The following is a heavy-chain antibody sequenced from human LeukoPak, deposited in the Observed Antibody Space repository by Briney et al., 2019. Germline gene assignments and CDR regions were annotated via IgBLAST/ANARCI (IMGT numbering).Heavy chain of an antibody. Sequence: ASVKVSCKASGYTFTGYYMHWVRQAPGQGLEWMGWINPNSGGTNYAQKFQGRVTMTRDTSISTAYMELSRLRSDDTAVYYCARGNWGSGSFLDIWGQGTMVTVSS. D-gene: IGHD3-10*01. CDR1: GYTFTGYY. J-gene: IGHJ3*02. V-gene: IGHV1-2*02. CDR2: INPNSGGT. CDR3: ARGNWGSGSFLDI.